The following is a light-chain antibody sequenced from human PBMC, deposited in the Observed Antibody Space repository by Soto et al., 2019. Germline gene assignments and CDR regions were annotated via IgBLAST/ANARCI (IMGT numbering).Light chain of an antibody. V-gene: IGKV3-20*01. Sequence: EIVLTQSPGTLSLSPGERATLSCRASQGVTSSYLAWYQHKSGQAPRLLIFTASTRATGVPDRFSGSGSGTDFTLTISRLEHEDCAVYYCQQYATSPYTFGQGTKLDIK. CDR3: QQYATSPYT. J-gene: IGKJ2*01. CDR2: TAS. CDR1: QGVTSSY.